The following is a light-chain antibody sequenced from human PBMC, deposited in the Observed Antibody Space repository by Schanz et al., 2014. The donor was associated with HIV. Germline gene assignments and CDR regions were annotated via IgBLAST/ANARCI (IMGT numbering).Light chain of an antibody. J-gene: IGLJ3*02. V-gene: IGLV1-44*01. Sequence: QSVLTQPPSASGTPGQTVTISCSGSSSNIGSNAVHWYQQFPGTAPKLLIYSGNQRPSGVPDRFSGSKSGTSASLAISGLQSEDEADYYCASWNVSLNGRVFGGGTKLTVL. CDR2: SGN. CDR1: SSNIGSNA. CDR3: ASWNVSLNGRV.